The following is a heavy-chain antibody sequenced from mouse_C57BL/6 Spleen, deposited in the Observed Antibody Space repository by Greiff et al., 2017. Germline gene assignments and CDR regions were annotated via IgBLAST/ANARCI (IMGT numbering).Heavy chain of an antibody. V-gene: IGHV1-18*01. CDR3: ARRYYGRSLFAY. D-gene: IGHD1-1*01. CDR1: GYTFTDYN. CDR2: INPNNGGT. Sequence: VQLRQSGPELVKPGASVKIPCKASGYTFTDYNMDWVKQSHGKSLEWIGDINPNNGGTIYNQKFKGKATLTVDKSSSTAYMELRSLTSEDTAVYYCARRYYGRSLFAYWGQGTLVTVSA. J-gene: IGHJ3*01.